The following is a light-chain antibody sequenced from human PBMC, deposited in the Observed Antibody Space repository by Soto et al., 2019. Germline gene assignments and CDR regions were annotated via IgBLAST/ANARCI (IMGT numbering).Light chain of an antibody. CDR1: SSDVGGYNH. CDR3: CSYAGTYTFV. CDR2: DVI. J-gene: IGLJ1*01. V-gene: IGLV2-11*01. Sequence: QSALTQPRSVSGSPGQSVTISCTGTSSDVGGYNHVSWYQQHPGKAPKLMIYDVINRPSGVPEHFSGSKSGNTASLTISGLQAEDEADYYCCSYAGTYTFVFGTGTKVTVL.